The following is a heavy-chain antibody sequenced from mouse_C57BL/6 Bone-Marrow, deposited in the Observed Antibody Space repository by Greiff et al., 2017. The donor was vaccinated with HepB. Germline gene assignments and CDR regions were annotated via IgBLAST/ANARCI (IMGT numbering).Heavy chain of an antibody. D-gene: IGHD1-1*01. V-gene: IGHV5-17*01. CDR2: ISSGSSTI. J-gene: IGHJ4*01. CDR3: ARPSITTVRGAMDY. Sequence: VQLKESGGGLVKPGGSLKLSCAASGFTFSDYGMYWVRQAPEKGLEWVAYISSGSSTIYYADTVKGRFTISRDNAKNTLFLQMTSLRSEDTAMYYCARPSITTVRGAMDYWGQGTSVTVSS. CDR1: GFTFSDYG.